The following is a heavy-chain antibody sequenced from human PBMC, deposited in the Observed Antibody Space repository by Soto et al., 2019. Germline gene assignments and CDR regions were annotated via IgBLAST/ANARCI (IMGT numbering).Heavy chain of an antibody. V-gene: IGHV3-30-3*01. CDR3: AGVPSSSGRAHFDY. J-gene: IGHJ4*02. CDR1: GFTFSSYA. CDR2: ISYDGSNK. Sequence: QVQLVESGGGVVQPGRSLRLSCAASGFTFSSYAMHWVRQAPGKGLEWVAVISYDGSNKYYAGSVKGRFTISRDNSKNTLYMQMNSMRAEDTAVYYCAGVPSSSGRAHFDYWGQGTLVTVSS. D-gene: IGHD3-3*01.